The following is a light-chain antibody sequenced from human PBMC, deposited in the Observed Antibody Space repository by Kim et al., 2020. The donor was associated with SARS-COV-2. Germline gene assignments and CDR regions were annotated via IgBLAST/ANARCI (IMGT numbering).Light chain of an antibody. CDR3: QQYNSYPWT. V-gene: IGKV1-5*03. J-gene: IGKJ1*01. CDR1: QSISSW. Sequence: AAVGDRVTITCRASQSISSWLAWYQQKPGKAPKLLIYKASSLESGVPSRFSGSGSGTEFTLTISSLQPDDFATYYCQQYNSYPWTFGQGTKVDIK. CDR2: KAS.